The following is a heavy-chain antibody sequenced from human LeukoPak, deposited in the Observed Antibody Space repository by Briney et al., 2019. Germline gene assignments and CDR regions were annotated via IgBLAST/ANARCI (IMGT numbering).Heavy chain of an antibody. CDR2: ISGSGGST. J-gene: IGHJ4*02. Sequence: GGSLRLSCAASGFTFSSYAMSWVRQAPGKGLEWVSAISGSGGSTYYADSVKGRFTISRDNAKNSLYLQMNSLRAEDTAVYYCARDQGDWVVPAATIDYWGQGTLVTVSS. D-gene: IGHD2-2*01. CDR1: GFTFSSYA. CDR3: ARDQGDWVVPAATIDY. V-gene: IGHV3-23*01.